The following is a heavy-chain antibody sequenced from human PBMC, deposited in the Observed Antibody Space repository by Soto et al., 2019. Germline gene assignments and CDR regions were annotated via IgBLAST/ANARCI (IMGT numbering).Heavy chain of an antibody. Sequence: QVQLQASGPGLVKPSQTLSLTCNVSGGSIRSGDYYWAWIRQPPGKGLEWIGYIYFSGTTCYNPSLKSRVAISVDTSQNQFSLKLTSVTAADTAMYYCARAGGYCSGVNCLYWYFDLWGRGTLATVSS. CDR3: ARAGGYCSGVNCLYWYFDL. V-gene: IGHV4-30-4*01. CDR1: GGSIRSGDYY. CDR2: IYFSGTT. J-gene: IGHJ2*01. D-gene: IGHD2-15*01.